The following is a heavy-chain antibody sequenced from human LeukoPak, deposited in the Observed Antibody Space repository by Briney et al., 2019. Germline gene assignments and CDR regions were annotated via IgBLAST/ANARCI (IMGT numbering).Heavy chain of an antibody. D-gene: IGHD3-10*02. CDR3: AGLGITMIGGV. J-gene: IGHJ6*04. CDR1: GFTYSSYE. V-gene: IGHV3-48*03. Sequence: GGSLRLSCAASGFTYSSYEMNWLRQAPGKGLEGVSYISSSGSTIYYADSVKGRFTISSDNAKNSLYLQMNSLRAEDTAVYYCAGLGITMIGGVWGKGTTATISS. CDR2: ISSSGSTI.